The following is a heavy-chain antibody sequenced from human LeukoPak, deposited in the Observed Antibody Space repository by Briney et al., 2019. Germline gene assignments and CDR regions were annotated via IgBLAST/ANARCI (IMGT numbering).Heavy chain of an antibody. CDR2: ITTTGDTT. V-gene: IGHV3-23*01. CDR1: GFTFTTYG. J-gene: IGHJ4*02. Sequence: GGSLRLSCAASGFTFTTYGMSWVRQAPGKGLEWVSFITTTGDTTYSADSVKGRFTISRDNSKNTLYLQMNSLRAEDTAVFYCARDLGRGYFGYWGQGTLVTVSS. CDR3: ARDLGRGYFGY. D-gene: IGHD2-2*03.